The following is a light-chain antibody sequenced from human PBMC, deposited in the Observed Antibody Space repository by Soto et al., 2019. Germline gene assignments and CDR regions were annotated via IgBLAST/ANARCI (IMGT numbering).Light chain of an antibody. CDR1: QSVGTY. Sequence: EIVLTQSPATLSLSPGERATLSCRASQSVGTYLGWYQQKPGQAPRLLIYDASNRATGIPARFSGSGSGTDFTLSISSLEPVDFAVYYCQQRSTWPPYTFGQGTKLEIK. CDR3: QQRSTWPPYT. V-gene: IGKV3-11*01. CDR2: DAS. J-gene: IGKJ2*01.